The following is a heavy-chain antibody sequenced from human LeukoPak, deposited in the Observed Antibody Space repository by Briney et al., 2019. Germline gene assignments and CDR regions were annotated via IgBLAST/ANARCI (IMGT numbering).Heavy chain of an antibody. J-gene: IGHJ6*03. D-gene: IGHD1/OR15-1a*01. CDR3: ARTAPGTSLGGYYYYMDV. CDR2: ISGSNGNT. CDR1: GYTFTSYG. V-gene: IGHV1-18*01. Sequence: ASVKVSCKASGYTFTSYGIHWVRQAPGQGLEWMGWISGSNGNTNYAQNLQARVTLTTDTSTATAHMELWSLRPDDTAVYYCARTAPGTSLGGYYYYMDVWGRGTTVTVSS.